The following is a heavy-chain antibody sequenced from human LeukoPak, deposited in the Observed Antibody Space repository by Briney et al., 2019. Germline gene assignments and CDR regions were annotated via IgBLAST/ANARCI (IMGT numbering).Heavy chain of an antibody. CDR3: AREPPQPIGQLWPYSYWYFDL. Sequence: SETLSLTCAVSGGSISSYYWSWIRQPAGKGLEWIGRIYTSGSTNYNPSLKSRVTMSVDTSKNQFSLKLSSVTAADTAVYYCAREPPQPIGQLWPYSYWYFDLWGRGTLVTVSS. V-gene: IGHV4-4*07. D-gene: IGHD5-18*01. CDR1: GGSISSYY. J-gene: IGHJ2*01. CDR2: IYTSGST.